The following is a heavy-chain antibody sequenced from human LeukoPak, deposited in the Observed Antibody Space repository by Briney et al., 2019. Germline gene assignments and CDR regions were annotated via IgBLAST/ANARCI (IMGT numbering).Heavy chain of an antibody. V-gene: IGHV3-23*01. CDR1: GFTFTSYA. CDR3: AKPRAMTTGVGRYFDL. Sequence: GGSLRLSRAASGFTFTSYAMSWIRQAPGKGLEWVSAISGGGENTYYADSVKGRFTISRDNSKNTLYLQMNSLRAEDTATYYCAKPRAMTTGVGRYFDLWGRGTLVTVSS. CDR2: ISGGGENT. J-gene: IGHJ2*01. D-gene: IGHD1-1*01.